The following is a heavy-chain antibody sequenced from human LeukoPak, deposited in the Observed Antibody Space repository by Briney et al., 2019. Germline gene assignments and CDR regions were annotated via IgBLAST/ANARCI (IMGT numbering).Heavy chain of an antibody. CDR1: GFTFSDYY. Sequence: GGSLRLSCGAPGFTFSDYYMSWIRQAPRKGVEWVSYISSSGSTIYYADSVKGRFTISRDNAKNSLYLQMNSLRAEDTAVYYCATYSSLNRREFQYWGQGTLLTVSS. CDR3: ATYSSLNRREFQY. V-gene: IGHV3-11*01. CDR2: ISSSGSTI. D-gene: IGHD3-22*01. J-gene: IGHJ1*01.